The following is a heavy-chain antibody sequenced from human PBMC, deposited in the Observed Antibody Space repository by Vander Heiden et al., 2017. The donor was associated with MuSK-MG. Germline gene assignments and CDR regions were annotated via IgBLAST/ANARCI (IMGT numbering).Heavy chain of an antibody. CDR2: IKQDGSEK. D-gene: IGHD3-10*01. V-gene: IGHV3-7*04. Sequence: EVQLVESGGGLVQPGGSLRLSCAASGFTFSSYWMSWVRQAPGKGLEWVANIKQDGSEKYYVDSVKGRFTIARDNAKNSLYLQMNSLRAEDTAVYYCARGWGNGSGSYYKAVYYYMDVWGKGTTVTVSS. J-gene: IGHJ6*03. CDR1: GFTFSSYW. CDR3: ARGWGNGSGSYYKAVYYYMDV.